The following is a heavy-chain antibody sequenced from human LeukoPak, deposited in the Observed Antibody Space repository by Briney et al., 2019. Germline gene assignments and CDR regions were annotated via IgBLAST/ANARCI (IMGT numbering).Heavy chain of an antibody. V-gene: IGHV4-59*01. CDR3: ARDGYYDSSENWFDP. CDR1: GGSIDSYY. CDR2: IYYSGST. J-gene: IGHJ5*02. Sequence: SETLSLTCTVSGGSIDSYYWSWIRQPPGKGLEWIGSIYYSGSTNYNPSLKSRVTISVDTSKNQFSLKLSSVTAADTAVYYCARDGYYDSSENWFDPWGQGTLVTVSS. D-gene: IGHD3-22*01.